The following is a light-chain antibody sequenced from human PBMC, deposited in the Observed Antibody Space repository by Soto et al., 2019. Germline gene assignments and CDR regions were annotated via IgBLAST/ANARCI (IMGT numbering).Light chain of an antibody. CDR1: QTINFY. J-gene: IGKJ1*01. Sequence: DIPMTQSPSSLSASVGDRVTITCRASQTINFYLNWYQQKPGKAPRLLIYAASTLQSGVPSRFSGSGSGTDFSLTISSLQREDFATYYCQQSYSTPRTFGQGTKVEI. CDR2: AAS. V-gene: IGKV1-39*01. CDR3: QQSYSTPRT.